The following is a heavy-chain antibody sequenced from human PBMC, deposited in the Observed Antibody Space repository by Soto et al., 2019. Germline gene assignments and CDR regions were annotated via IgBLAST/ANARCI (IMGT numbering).Heavy chain of an antibody. Sequence: PSETLSLTCTVSGGSISSYYWRWIRHPPGKGLEWIGYIYYSGSTNYNPSPKSLVTISVDTSKNQFSLKLSSVTPADTAVYYCARGPGGHGVPAALIDYYYLDVWGKATTVTVSS. V-gene: IGHV4-59*01. CDR3: ARGPGGHGVPAALIDYYYLDV. CDR2: IYYSGST. CDR1: GGSISSYY. D-gene: IGHD2-2*01. J-gene: IGHJ6*03.